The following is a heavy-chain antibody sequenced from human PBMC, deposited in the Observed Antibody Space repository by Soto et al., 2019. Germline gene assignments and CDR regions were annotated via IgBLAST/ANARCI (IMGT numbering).Heavy chain of an antibody. J-gene: IGHJ6*03. D-gene: IGHD1-20*01. V-gene: IGHV1-18*01. CDR2: ISARNGDT. CDR1: GYTFTNYG. CDR3: ARAGYNNYMDV. Sequence: ASVNVSCKASGYTFTNYGISWVRQAPGQGLEWMGWISARNGDTISAQSLQGRVTMTTDTSATTAYMELRSLRSDDTAVYYCARAGYNNYMDVWGRGTTVTVSS.